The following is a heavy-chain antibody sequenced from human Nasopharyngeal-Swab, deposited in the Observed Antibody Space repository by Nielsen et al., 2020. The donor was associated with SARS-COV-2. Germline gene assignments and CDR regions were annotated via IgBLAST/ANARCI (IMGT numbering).Heavy chain of an antibody. CDR1: GFTFSSYA. V-gene: IGHV3-23*01. CDR3: AKAPYLRGLDV. Sequence: GGSLRLSCAASGFTFSSYAMSWVRQAPGKGLDWVSIISGSGDTTYYADSVKDRFTISRDNSKNTLYLEMNSLRVEDTAVYYCAKAPYLRGLDVWGQGTTATVSS. D-gene: IGHD2-21*01. CDR2: ISGSGDTT. J-gene: IGHJ6*02.